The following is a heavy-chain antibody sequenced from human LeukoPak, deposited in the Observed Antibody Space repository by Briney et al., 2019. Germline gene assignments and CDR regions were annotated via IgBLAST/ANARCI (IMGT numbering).Heavy chain of an antibody. CDR2: IYTSGST. CDR3: ARDAGYSSSWSYYFDY. J-gene: IGHJ4*02. Sequence: SETLSLTCTVSGGSISSYYWSWLRQPAGKGLEWIGRIYTSGSTNYNPSLKSRVAMSVDTSKNQFSLKLSSVTAADTAVYYCARDAGYSSSWSYYFDYWGQGTLVTVSS. V-gene: IGHV4-4*07. CDR1: GGSISSYY. D-gene: IGHD6-13*01.